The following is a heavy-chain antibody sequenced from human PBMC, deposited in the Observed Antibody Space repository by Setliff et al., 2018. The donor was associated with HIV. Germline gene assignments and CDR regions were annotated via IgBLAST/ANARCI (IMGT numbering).Heavy chain of an antibody. Sequence: ASVKVSCKASGYTFTKFDINWVRQATGQGLEWTGWMNPNSGNTGFAQKFQGRVTMTRNTSISTAYMELRSLRSEDTAVYFCARTWGAGVTGYWFEPWGQGTRVTVSS. CDR3: ARTWGAGVTGYWFEP. D-gene: IGHD3-9*01. CDR1: GYTFTKFD. CDR2: MNPNSGNT. J-gene: IGHJ5*02. V-gene: IGHV1-8*01.